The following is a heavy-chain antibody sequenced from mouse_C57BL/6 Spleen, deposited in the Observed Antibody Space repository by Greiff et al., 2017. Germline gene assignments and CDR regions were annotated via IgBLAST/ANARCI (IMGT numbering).Heavy chain of an antibody. D-gene: IGHD1-1*01. CDR3: ARGNYPGDFDD. CDR2: ISYDGRN. V-gene: IGHV3-6*01. CDR1: GYSITSGYY. J-gene: IGHJ2*01. Sequence: EVQLQESGPGLVKPSQSLSLTCSVTGYSITSGYYWNWIRQFPGNKLEWMGYISYDGRNNYNPSLKNRISITRDTSKNQLFLKLNSVPTEDTSTYYCARGNYPGDFDDWGQGTTLTVSS.